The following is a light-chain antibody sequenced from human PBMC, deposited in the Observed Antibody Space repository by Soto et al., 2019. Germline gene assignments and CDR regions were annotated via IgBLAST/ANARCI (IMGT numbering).Light chain of an antibody. CDR2: GAS. CDR1: QSVSSK. CDR3: QQHHTWPGT. Sequence: EIVLTQSPGTLSVSPGERATLSCRASQSVSSKLAWYQQKPGQAPRLLFYGASTGATGIPARFSGSGSETEFTLSISSLQSEDFAVYYCQQHHTWPGTFGQGTKADIK. V-gene: IGKV3-15*01. J-gene: IGKJ1*01.